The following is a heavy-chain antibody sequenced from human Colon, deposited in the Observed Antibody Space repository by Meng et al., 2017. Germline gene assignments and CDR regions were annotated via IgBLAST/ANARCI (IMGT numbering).Heavy chain of an antibody. CDR1: GDSISSDIW. Sequence: QGQLQDSGPGLVKASGTRSTTCTVSGDSISSDIWWSWVRQPPGKGLEWIGEVYHRGDTNYNPSLKSRVDISVDKSKNQFYLSLFSVTAADTAVYYCGRDQGRELINHWGQGTLVTVSS. CDR3: GRDQGRELINH. V-gene: IGHV4-4*02. CDR2: VYHRGDT. D-gene: IGHD1-7*01. J-gene: IGHJ4*02.